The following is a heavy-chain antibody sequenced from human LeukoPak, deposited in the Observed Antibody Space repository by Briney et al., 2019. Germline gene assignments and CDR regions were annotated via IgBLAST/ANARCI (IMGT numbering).Heavy chain of an antibody. D-gene: IGHD3-9*01. J-gene: IGHJ4*02. CDR2: IKQDGSEK. CDR3: ARGVLRYFDSGFGY. CDR1: GFIFSSYW. Sequence: PGGSLRLSCAASGFIFSSYWMSWVRQVPGKGLKWVANIKQDGSEKSYVDSVKGRFTISRDNAKNSLYLQMNSLRAEDTAVYYCARGVLRYFDSGFGYWGQGTLVTVSS. V-gene: IGHV3-7*01.